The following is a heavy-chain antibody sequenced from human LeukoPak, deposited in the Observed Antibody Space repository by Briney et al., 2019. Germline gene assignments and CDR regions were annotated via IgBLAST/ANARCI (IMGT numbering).Heavy chain of an antibody. J-gene: IGHJ5*02. CDR2: ISYDGSNK. CDR3: ARDRYGSGRPWFDP. D-gene: IGHD3-10*01. V-gene: IGHV3-30*04. Sequence: PGRSLRLSCAASGFTFSSHAMHWVRQAPGKGLEWVAVISYDGSNKYYADSVKGRFTISRDNSKNTLYLQMNSLRAEDTAVYYCARDRYGSGRPWFDPWGQGTLVTVSS. CDR1: GFTFSSHA.